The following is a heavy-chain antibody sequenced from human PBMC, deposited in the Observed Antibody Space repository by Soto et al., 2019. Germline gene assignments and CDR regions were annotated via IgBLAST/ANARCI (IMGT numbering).Heavy chain of an antibody. CDR2: ISYDGSNK. D-gene: IGHD3-3*01. CDR3: AREYPYYDFCMDV. CDR1: GFTFSSYP. V-gene: IGHV3-30-3*01. Sequence: GGSLRLSCAASGFTFSSYPMHWVRQAPGKGLEWVAVISYDGSNKYYADSVKGRFTISRDNSKNTLYLQMNSLRAEDTAVYYCAREYPYYDFCMDVWGQGTTVTVSS. J-gene: IGHJ6*02.